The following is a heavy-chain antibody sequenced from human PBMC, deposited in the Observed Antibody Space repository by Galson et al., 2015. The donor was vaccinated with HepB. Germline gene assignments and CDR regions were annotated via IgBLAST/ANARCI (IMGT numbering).Heavy chain of an antibody. CDR3: ALKDVGALLDP. CDR2: IIPRVGII. J-gene: IGHJ5*02. D-gene: IGHD3-10*02. V-gene: IGHV1-69*02. CDR1: GATFNTYI. Sequence: SVKVSCKASGATFNTYIITWVRQAPGQGLEWMGRIIPRVGIIKYAQKFQDRVTITADKTTNTAYMELKSLRSEDTAVYYCALKDVGALLDPWGPGTLVTVSP.